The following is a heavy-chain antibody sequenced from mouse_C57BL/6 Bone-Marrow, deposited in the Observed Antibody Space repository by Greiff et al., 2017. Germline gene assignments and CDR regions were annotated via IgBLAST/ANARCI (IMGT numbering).Heavy chain of an antibody. CDR2: IDPENGDT. J-gene: IGHJ2*01. Sequence: VQLQQSGAELVRPGASVKLSCTASGFNIKDAYMHWVKQRPEQGLEWIGWIDPENGDTEYASKFQGKATITADTSSNTAYLQLSSLTSEDTAVYYCTTVLYPYYFDYWGQGTTLTVSS. CDR3: TTVLYPYYFDY. CDR1: GFNIKDAY. D-gene: IGHD2-12*01. V-gene: IGHV14-4*01.